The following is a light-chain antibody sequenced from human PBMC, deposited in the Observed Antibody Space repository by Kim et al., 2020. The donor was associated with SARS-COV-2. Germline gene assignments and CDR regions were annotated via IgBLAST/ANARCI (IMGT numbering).Light chain of an antibody. V-gene: IGKV3-20*01. CDR3: QQYGSSRWT. J-gene: IGKJ1*01. CDR2: AAS. Sequence: EFVLTQSPGTLSLSPGERATLSCRTSESVFSSYSAWYQHKPGQAPRLLIYAASNRATGIPDRFSGSGSGTDFTLTISRLEPEDSAGYYCQQYGSSRWTFGQGTKVDIK. CDR1: ESVFSSY.